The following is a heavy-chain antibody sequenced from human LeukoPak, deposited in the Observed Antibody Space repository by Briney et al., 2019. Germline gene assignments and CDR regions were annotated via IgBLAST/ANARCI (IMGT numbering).Heavy chain of an antibody. CDR3: ARKIAVAGFNDY. CDR2: IYHSGST. CDR1: CYSISSGYY. Sequence: SETLSLTCTVSCYSISSGYYWGWIRQPPGKGLEWIGSIYHSGSTYYNPSIKSRVTISVDTSKNQFSLKLSSVTAADTAVYYCARKIAVAGFNDYWGQGTLVTVSS. J-gene: IGHJ4*02. V-gene: IGHV4-38-2*02. D-gene: IGHD6-19*01.